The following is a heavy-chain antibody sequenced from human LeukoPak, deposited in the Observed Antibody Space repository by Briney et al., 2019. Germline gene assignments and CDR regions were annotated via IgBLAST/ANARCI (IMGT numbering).Heavy chain of an antibody. CDR2: IGSAGDT. D-gene: IGHD3-3*01. CDR3: ARERVTIFGVVIIVHYYYGMDV. Sequence: GGSLRLSCAASGFTFSSYDMHWVRQATGKGLEWVSVIGSAGDTYYPGSVKGRFTVSRENGKNSLYLQMNSLRAEDTAVYYCARERVTIFGVVIIVHYYYGMDVWGQGTTVTVSS. V-gene: IGHV3-13*01. CDR1: GFTFSSYD. J-gene: IGHJ6*02.